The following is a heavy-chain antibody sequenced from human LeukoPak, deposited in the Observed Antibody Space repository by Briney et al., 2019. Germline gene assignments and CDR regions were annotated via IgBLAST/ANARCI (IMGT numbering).Heavy chain of an antibody. D-gene: IGHD3-10*01. CDR1: GYSISSGYY. CDR3: ARARIMVRGVDNWFDP. CDR2: IYHSGST. V-gene: IGHV4-38-2*02. J-gene: IGHJ5*02. Sequence: SETLSLTCTVSGYSISSGYYWGWIRQPPGKGLEWIGSIYHSGSTYYNPSLKSRVTISVDTSKNQFSLKLGSVTAADTAVYYCARARIMVRGVDNWFDPWGQGTLVTVSS.